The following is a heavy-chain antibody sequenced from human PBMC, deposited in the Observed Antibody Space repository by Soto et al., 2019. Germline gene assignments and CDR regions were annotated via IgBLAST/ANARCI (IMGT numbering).Heavy chain of an antibody. J-gene: IGHJ4*02. CDR2: TGAAGRTT. D-gene: IGHD1-20*01. CDR3: ATVHNTSRSFDY. Sequence: GGSLRLSCAASGFTFNIYAMTWVRQAPGKGLEWVSTTGAAGRTTYYSDAVKGRFTVSRDNSKNTLDLQMSNLRAEDTAVYYCATVHNTSRSFDYWGQGTLVTVSS. CDR1: GFTFNIYA. V-gene: IGHV3-23*01.